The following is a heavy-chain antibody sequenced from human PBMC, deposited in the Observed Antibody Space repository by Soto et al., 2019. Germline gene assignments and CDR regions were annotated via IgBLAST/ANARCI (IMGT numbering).Heavy chain of an antibody. CDR3: ARGAQLWLKVSWFDP. CDR1: DASFSCYY. CDR2: INHSGST. V-gene: IGHV4-34*01. J-gene: IGHJ5*02. Sequence: SETRSPTCPVHDASFSCYYWSWTRQPPGKGLEWIGEINHSGSTNYNPCLKSRVTISVATSNNHFSLKLSSVTAAETAVYYCARGAQLWLKVSWFDPCGQGTLVTVSS. D-gene: IGHD5-18*01.